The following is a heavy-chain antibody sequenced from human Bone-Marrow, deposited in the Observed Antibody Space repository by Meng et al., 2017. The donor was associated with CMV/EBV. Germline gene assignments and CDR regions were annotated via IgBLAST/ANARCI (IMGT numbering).Heavy chain of an antibody. CDR2: ISYDGSNK. CDR1: VFTFSCYA. Sequence: QVQLVESXXXXXQXXRXXRRSCAASVFTFSCYAMHWVRQAPGKGLEWVAVISYDGSNKYYADSVKGRFTISRDNSKNTLYLQMNSLRAEDTAVYYCAREGTLIGEPVGYFDYWGQGTLVTVSS. V-gene: IGHV3-30-3*01. J-gene: IGHJ4*02. D-gene: IGHD7-27*01. CDR3: AREGTLIGEPVGYFDY.